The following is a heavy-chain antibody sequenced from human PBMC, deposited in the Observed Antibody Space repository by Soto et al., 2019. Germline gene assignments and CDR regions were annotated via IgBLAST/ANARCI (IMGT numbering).Heavy chain of an antibody. Sequence: SEPRSLTFAVYGGSLSGPSWTWIRQSPGKGLEWXGDXXHXXRXXXXXSXXXRVTISLDTSKNQFSLTLSAVTAADTAMYYCSTRAYDTNGYYRFDPWGQGTLVTVPQ. D-gene: IGHD3-22*01. V-gene: IGHV4-34*01. J-gene: IGHJ5*01. CDR3: STRAYDTNGYYRFDP. CDR2: XXHXXRX. CDR1: GGSLSGPS.